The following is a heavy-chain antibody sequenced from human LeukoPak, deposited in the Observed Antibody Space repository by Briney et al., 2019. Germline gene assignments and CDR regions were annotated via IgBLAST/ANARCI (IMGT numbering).Heavy chain of an antibody. D-gene: IGHD3-22*01. CDR1: GYTFTGYY. J-gene: IGHJ4*02. V-gene: IGHV1-2*06. CDR3: AIWSRNWYYDSSGQYFDY. Sequence: ASVKVSCKASGYTFTGYYMHWVRQAPGQGLEWMGRINPNSGGTNYAQKFQGRVTMTRDTSISTAYMELSRLRSDDTAVYYCAIWSRNWYYDSSGQYFDYWGQGTLDTVSS. CDR2: INPNSGGT.